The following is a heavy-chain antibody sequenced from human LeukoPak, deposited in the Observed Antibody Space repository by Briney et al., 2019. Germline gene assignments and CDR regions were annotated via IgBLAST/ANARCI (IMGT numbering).Heavy chain of an antibody. V-gene: IGHV1-3*01. J-gene: IGHJ4*02. CDR1: GYTFASYA. D-gene: IGHD1-26*01. Sequence: ASVKVSCKDSGYTFASYAMHWVRQAPGQRLEWMGCINAGNGNTKYSQKFQGRVTITRDTSASTAYMELSSLRAEDTAVYYCARGPYSGKPIGYWGQGTLVTVSS. CDR2: INAGNGNT. CDR3: ARGPYSGKPIGY.